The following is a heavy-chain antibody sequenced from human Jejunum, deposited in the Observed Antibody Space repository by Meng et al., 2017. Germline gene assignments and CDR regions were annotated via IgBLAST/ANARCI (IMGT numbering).Heavy chain of an antibody. V-gene: IGHV4-39*07. CDR3: ARGELLWDY. CDR2: IYYSEGA. D-gene: IGHD2-2*01. J-gene: IGHJ4*02. CDR1: GGSITTYGYY. Sequence: HGEEPGPGRVKPSGTLSLPCTVSGGSITTYGYYWAWIRQPPGKGLEWIGSIYYSEGAAYNPSLKSRVTISLDTSKNQFSLRVNSVTAADTAVYFCARGELLWDYWGQGTLVTVSS.